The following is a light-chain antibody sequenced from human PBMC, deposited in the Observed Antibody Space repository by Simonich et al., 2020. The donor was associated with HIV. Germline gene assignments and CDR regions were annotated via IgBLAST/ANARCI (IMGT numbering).Light chain of an antibody. V-gene: IGKV1-39*01. Sequence: DIQMTQSPSSLSASVGDRVTITCREGHAIANSLAWYQQKPGKAPKLLIYAASSLQSGVPSRFSGSGSGTDFTLTISSLQPEDFATYYCHQSYSTPRTFGQGTKVEIK. J-gene: IGKJ1*01. CDR2: AAS. CDR1: HAIANS. CDR3: HQSYSTPRT.